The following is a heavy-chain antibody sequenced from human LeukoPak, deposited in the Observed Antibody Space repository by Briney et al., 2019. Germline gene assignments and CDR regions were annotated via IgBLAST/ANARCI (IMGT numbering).Heavy chain of an antibody. V-gene: IGHV3-30-3*01. Sequence: GGSLRLSCAASGFTFSNYPMHWVRQAPGKGLEWVAVISYDESVKYYADSVEGRFTVSRDNSKNTLYLQMNSLKVEDTAVYYCARRPNPYDSSSSSEYFHHWGQGTLVTVSS. CDR3: ARRPNPYDSSSSSEYFHH. J-gene: IGHJ1*01. CDR2: ISYDESVK. D-gene: IGHD3-22*01. CDR1: GFTFSNYP.